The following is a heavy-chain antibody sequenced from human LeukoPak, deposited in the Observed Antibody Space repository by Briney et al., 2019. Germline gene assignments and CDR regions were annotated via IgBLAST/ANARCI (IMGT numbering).Heavy chain of an antibody. J-gene: IGHJ4*02. V-gene: IGHV4-39*07. CDR1: GGSISSSSYY. CDR2: IYYSGST. CDR3: ARGWSPGRTIPLFFDY. D-gene: IGHD3-3*01. Sequence: SETLSLTCTVSGGSISSSSYYWGWIRQPPGKGLEWIGSIYYSGSTNYNPSLKSRVTISVDTSKNQFSLKLSSVTAADTAVYYCARGWSPGRTIPLFFDYWGQGTLVTVSS.